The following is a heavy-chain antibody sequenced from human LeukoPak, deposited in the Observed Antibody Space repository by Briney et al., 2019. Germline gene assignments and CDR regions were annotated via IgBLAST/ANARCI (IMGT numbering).Heavy chain of an antibody. V-gene: IGHV3-64*01. CDR2: ISSNGGST. CDR3: AVELSGSGWFDY. D-gene: IGHD3-10*01. J-gene: IGHJ4*02. Sequence: PGGSLRLSCAASGFTFSSYAMRWVRQAPGKGLEYVSAISSNGGSTYYANSVKGRFTISRDNSKNTLYLQMGSLRAEDMAVYYCAVELSGSGWFDYWGQGTLVTVSS. CDR1: GFTFSSYA.